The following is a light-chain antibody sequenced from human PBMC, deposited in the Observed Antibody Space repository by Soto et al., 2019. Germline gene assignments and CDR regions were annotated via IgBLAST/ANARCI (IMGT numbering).Light chain of an antibody. CDR3: SSYTSSSTPYV. CDR2: DVS. J-gene: IGLJ1*01. V-gene: IGLV2-14*01. CDR1: SSDVGAYNY. Sequence: HSALTQSASVSGSPGQSITISCTGTSSDVGAYNYVSWYQQHPGKAPKVMIHDVSNRPSGVSSRFSGSKSGNTASLTISGLQPEDEADYYCSSYTSSSTPYVFGTGTKVTVL.